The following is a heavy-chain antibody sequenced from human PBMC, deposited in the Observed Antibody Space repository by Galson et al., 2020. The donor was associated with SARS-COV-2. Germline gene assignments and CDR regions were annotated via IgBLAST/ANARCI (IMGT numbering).Heavy chain of an antibody. J-gene: IGHJ4*02. CDR3: ARDGGYSGYRESGNFDY. CDR2: ISSSGSTI. D-gene: IGHD5-12*01. V-gene: IGHV3-11*01. Sequence: GASRKISCAASGFTFSDYYMTWIRQAPGKGLEWVSYISSSGSTIYYADSVKGRFTISRDNAKNSLYLQMNSLRAEDTAVYYCARDGGYSGYRESGNFDYWGQGTLVTVSS. CDR1: GFTFSDYY.